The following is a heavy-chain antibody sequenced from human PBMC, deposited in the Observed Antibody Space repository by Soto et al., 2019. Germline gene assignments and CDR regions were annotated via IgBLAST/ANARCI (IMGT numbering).Heavy chain of an antibody. CDR1: GFTFSSYW. CDR2: IKQDGNEK. Sequence: HPGGSLRLSCAASGFTFSSYWMSWVRQAPGKGLEWVANIKQDGNEKYYVDSVKGRFTISRDNAKHSLYLQMNSLRAEDTAVYYCARIDYGLTTDGIYYFDLWGRGTLVTVSS. D-gene: IGHD4-17*01. CDR3: ARIDYGLTTDGIYYFDL. J-gene: IGHJ2*01. V-gene: IGHV3-7*01.